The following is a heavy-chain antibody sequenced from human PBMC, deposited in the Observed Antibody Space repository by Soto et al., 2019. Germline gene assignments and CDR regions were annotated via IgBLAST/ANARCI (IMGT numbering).Heavy chain of an antibody. CDR1: GFTFSSYA. Sequence: GGSLRLSCAASGFTFSSYAMHWVRQAPGKGLEWVAVISYDGSNKYYADSVKGRFTISRDNSKNTLYLQMNSLRAEDTAVYYCAREVYNWNPNWFDPWGQGTLVTVSS. J-gene: IGHJ5*02. CDR2: ISYDGSNK. D-gene: IGHD1-20*01. V-gene: IGHV3-30-3*01. CDR3: AREVYNWNPNWFDP.